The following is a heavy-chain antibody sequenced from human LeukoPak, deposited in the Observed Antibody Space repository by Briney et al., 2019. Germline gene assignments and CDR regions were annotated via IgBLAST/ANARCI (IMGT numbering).Heavy chain of an antibody. D-gene: IGHD1-26*01. V-gene: IGHV5-51*01. J-gene: IGHJ4*02. Sequence: GESLKISCKGSGYGFTSYWIGWVRQMPGKGLEWMGIIYPGDSDTRYSPSFQGQVIISADKSISTAYLQWSSLKASDTAMYYCARHPHTIVGTTPYFDYWGQGTLVTVSS. CDR2: IYPGDSDT. CDR1: GYGFTSYW. CDR3: ARHPHTIVGTTPYFDY.